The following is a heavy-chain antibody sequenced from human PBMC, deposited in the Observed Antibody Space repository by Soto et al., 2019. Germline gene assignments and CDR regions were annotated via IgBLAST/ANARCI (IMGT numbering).Heavy chain of an antibody. CDR3: AKDMESLYWYFDL. V-gene: IGHV3-23*01. D-gene: IGHD3-3*01. Sequence: EVQLLESGGGLVKPGGSLRLACAASGLTLDSHAMTWVRQAPGKGLEWVSTISGSGSSTYYADSVKGRFTISKDNSKNMVFLQMNSLRAEDTAVYYCAKDMESLYWYFDLWGRGTLVTVSS. CDR1: GLTLDSHA. J-gene: IGHJ2*01. CDR2: ISGSGSST.